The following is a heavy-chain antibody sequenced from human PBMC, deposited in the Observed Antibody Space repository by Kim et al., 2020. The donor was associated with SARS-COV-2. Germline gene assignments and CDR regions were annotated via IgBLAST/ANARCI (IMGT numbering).Heavy chain of an antibody. J-gene: IGHJ6*02. CDR3: VRDYGMDV. CDR1: GFTFSNYW. CDR2: ISSDGSST. Sequence: GGSLRLSCAASGFTFSNYWMHWDRQAPGKGLVWVSLISSDGSSTTYADSVKGRFTISRDNAKNTLYLQMNSLRAEDTAVYYCVRDYGMDVWGQGTTVTVSS. V-gene: IGHV3-74*01.